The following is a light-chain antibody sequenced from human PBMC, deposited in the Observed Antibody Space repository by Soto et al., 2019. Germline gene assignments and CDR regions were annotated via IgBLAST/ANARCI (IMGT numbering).Light chain of an antibody. V-gene: IGKV3-15*01. CDR3: QQYNNWPPSIT. J-gene: IGKJ5*01. CDR2: SAS. CDR1: QSISDT. Sequence: EIVMTQSPATLSVSPGGRATLSCRASQSISDTLAWYQQKPGQAPSLLIYSASRGATGFPARFSGSGSGTDFTLTISSLQSEDFAVSYCQQYNNWPPSITFGQGTRLEIK.